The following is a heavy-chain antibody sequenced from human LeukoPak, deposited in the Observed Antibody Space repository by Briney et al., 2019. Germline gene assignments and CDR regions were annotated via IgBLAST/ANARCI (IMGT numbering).Heavy chain of an antibody. Sequence: GESLKTSCKDSGYNFPNYWIGWVRQMPGKGLEWMGIIYPGDSDIRYSPSFQGQVTISADKSISTAYLQWSSLKASDSAMYYCARSAFGWYFDLWGRGTLVTVSS. CDR3: ARSAFGWYFDL. CDR1: GYNFPNYW. D-gene: IGHD3-16*01. V-gene: IGHV5-51*01. J-gene: IGHJ2*01. CDR2: IYPGDSDI.